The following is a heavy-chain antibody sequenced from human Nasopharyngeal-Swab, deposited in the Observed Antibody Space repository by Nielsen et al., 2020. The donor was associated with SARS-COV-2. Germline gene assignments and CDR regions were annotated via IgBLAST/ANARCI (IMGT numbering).Heavy chain of an antibody. Sequence: LSLTCAASGFTVSSNYMSWVRQAPGKGLEWVSVIYSGGSTYYADSVKGRFTIPRDNSKKTLYLQINSLRAEDTAVYYCARDYCGGDCYGDYWGQGTLVTVSS. J-gene: IGHJ4*02. CDR2: IYSGGST. CDR3: ARDYCGGDCYGDY. CDR1: GFTVSSNY. V-gene: IGHV3-66*01. D-gene: IGHD2-21*02.